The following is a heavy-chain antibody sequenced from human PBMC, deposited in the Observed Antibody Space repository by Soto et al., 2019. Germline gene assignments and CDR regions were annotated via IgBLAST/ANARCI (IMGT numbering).Heavy chain of an antibody. CDR3: ARHFGGLRDFWSGYYAFDI. V-gene: IGHV1-69*01. J-gene: IGHJ3*02. Sequence: QVQLVQSGAEVKKPGSSVKVSCKASGGSLRSYGISWVRQAPGHGLEWVGGIIPIFGTRNFAQSFQGRVTISADESTNTAYMELSSLRPEDTAGYYWARHFGGLRDFWSGYYAFDIWGQGTKVTVSS. CDR1: GGSLRSYG. D-gene: IGHD3-3*01. CDR2: IIPIFGTR.